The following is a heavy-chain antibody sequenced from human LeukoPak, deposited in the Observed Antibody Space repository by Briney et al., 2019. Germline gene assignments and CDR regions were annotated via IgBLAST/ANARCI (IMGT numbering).Heavy chain of an antibody. CDR1: GYTFTSNY. CDR3: ARPLDTDHNYGMDV. J-gene: IGHJ6*02. CDR2: IYPRDGST. D-gene: IGHD1-14*01. Sequence: WASVKVSCKASGYTFTSNYIHWVRQAPGQGLEWMGMIYPRDGSTSYAQKFQGRVTVTRDTSTSTVHMELSGLRSEDTAVYYCARPLDTDHNYGMDVWGQGTTVTVSS. V-gene: IGHV1-46*01.